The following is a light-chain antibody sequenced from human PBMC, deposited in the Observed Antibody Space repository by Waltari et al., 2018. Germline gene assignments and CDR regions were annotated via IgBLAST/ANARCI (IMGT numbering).Light chain of an antibody. CDR3: QQRSNWPMT. Sequence: EVVLTQSPATLSLSPGDTANLSCRASQGVSMYLAWYQHRPGQGPRLLIYDATNRATGIPARFGGSGSGTDFTLTISSLDPEDFAVYFCQQRSNWPMTFGGGTKVEIK. CDR2: DAT. J-gene: IGKJ4*01. V-gene: IGKV3-11*01. CDR1: QGVSMY.